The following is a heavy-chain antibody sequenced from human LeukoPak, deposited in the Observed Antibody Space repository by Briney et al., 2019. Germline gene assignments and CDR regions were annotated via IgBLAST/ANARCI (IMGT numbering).Heavy chain of an antibody. Sequence: SETLSLTCAVYGGSFSGYYWSWIRQPPGKGLEWIGEINHSGSTNYNPSLKSRVTISVDTSKNQFSLKLSSVTAADTAVYYCARDLYVRYYYYGMDVWGQGTTVTVSS. V-gene: IGHV4-34*01. J-gene: IGHJ6*02. CDR3: ARDLYVRYYYYGMDV. D-gene: IGHD2-8*01. CDR1: GGSFSGYY. CDR2: INHSGST.